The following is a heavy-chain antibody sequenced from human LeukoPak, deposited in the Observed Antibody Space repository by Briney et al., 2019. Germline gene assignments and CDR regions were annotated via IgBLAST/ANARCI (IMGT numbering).Heavy chain of an antibody. D-gene: IGHD6-13*01. CDR3: ARDSVRSSSWYFPSDY. CDR1: GFTFSSYW. Sequence: PGGSLRLSCAASGFTFSSYWMDWVRQAPGKGLVWVSRINSDESSTSYADSVKGRFTISRDNAKNTLYLQMNSLRAEDTAVYYCARDSVRSSSWYFPSDYWGQGTLVTVSS. CDR2: INSDESST. J-gene: IGHJ4*02. V-gene: IGHV3-74*01.